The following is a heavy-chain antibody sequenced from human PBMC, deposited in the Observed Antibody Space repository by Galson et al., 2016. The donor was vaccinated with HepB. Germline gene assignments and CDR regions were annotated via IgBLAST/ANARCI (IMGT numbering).Heavy chain of an antibody. V-gene: IGHV3-66*03. J-gene: IGHJ6*01. Sequence: SLRLSCAASGFTVTNNYMTWVRQAPGKGLEWVSVLYTCGNTFYADSVKGRFTISRDTSKNTLCLQLNSLRPEDSLHQGPIGLPPGTLLQEHLWG. CDR3: IGLPPGTLLQEHL. CDR2: LYTCGNT. CDR1: GFTVTNNY.